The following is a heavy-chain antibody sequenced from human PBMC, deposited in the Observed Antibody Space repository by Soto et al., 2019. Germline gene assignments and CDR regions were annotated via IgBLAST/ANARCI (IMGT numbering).Heavy chain of an antibody. J-gene: IGHJ5*02. CDR1: GNTFTNYD. CDR3: ARGVKSGASSRWFAP. V-gene: IGHV1-8*01. D-gene: IGHD3-16*02. CDR2: MNPNSGDT. Sequence: QVQLVQSGAEVKKPGASVKVSCKASGNTFTNYDINWVRQATGQGLEYLGWMNPNSGDTAYVQKFQGRVTMTWDTSITPAAMDLRSLRSEDTAVFFCARGVKSGASSRWFAPWGQGPLVTVPS.